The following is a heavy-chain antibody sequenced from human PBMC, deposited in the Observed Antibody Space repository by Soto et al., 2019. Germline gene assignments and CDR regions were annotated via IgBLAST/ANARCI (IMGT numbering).Heavy chain of an antibody. Sequence: PGESLKISYKGSGYSFTSYWISWVRQMPGKGLEWMGRIDPSDSYTNYSPSFQGHVTISADKSISTAYLQWSSLKASDTAMYYCARPITGTTDYYYGMDVWGQGTTVTVSS. CDR3: ARPITGTTDYYYGMDV. J-gene: IGHJ6*02. D-gene: IGHD1-7*01. CDR2: IDPSDSYT. CDR1: GYSFTSYW. V-gene: IGHV5-10-1*01.